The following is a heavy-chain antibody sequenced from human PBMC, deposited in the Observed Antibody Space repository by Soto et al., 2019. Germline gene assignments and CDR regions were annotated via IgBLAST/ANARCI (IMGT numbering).Heavy chain of an antibody. D-gene: IGHD5-18*01. CDR1: GFTFNYYA. CDR3: ARSEMGYRNGYYYFGMDV. Sequence: GGSLRLSCAASGFTFNYYAMHWVRQAPGKGLEWVAVISNDGGNKYYADSVQGRFTISRDNSKNTLDLQMNSLRAEDTAVYYCARSEMGYRNGYYYFGMDVWGQGTTVTVSS. V-gene: IGHV3-30-3*01. CDR2: ISNDGGNK. J-gene: IGHJ6*02.